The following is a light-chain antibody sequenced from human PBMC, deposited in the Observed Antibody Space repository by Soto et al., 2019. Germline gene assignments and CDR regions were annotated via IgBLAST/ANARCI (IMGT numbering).Light chain of an antibody. Sequence: QSVLPQPASVSGSPGQSITISCTGTSSDVGGYNYVSWYQQHPGKGPKLMIYEVSNRPSGVSNRFSGSKSGNTATLTISGLQAEDEADYYCSSYKSTTTRVFGTGTKVTVL. CDR3: SSYKSTTTRV. CDR1: SSDVGGYNY. V-gene: IGLV2-14*03. J-gene: IGLJ1*01. CDR2: EVS.